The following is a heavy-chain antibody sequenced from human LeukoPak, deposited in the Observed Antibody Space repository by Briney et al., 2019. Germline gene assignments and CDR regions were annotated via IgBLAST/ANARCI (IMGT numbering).Heavy chain of an antibody. Sequence: PGGSLRLSCAASGFTFSSYEMNWVRQAPGKGLEWVSYISSSGSTIYYADSVKSRFTISRDNAKNSLYLQMNSLRAEDTAVYYCVVEASFDYWGQGTLVTVSS. J-gene: IGHJ4*02. CDR2: ISSSGSTI. V-gene: IGHV3-48*03. CDR1: GFTFSSYE. CDR3: VVEASFDY.